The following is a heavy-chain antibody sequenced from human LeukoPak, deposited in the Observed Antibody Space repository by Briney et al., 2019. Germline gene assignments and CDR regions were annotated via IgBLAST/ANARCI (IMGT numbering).Heavy chain of an antibody. CDR2: ISNSGTIV. J-gene: IGHJ4*02. CDR3: ARAEF. D-gene: IGHD3-10*01. V-gene: IGHV3-48*03. Sequence: WVRQAPGKGLEWLSYISNSGTIVYYADSVKGRFTTSRDNAKNSLFLQMNSLRAEDTAVYYCARAEFWGQGTLVTVSS.